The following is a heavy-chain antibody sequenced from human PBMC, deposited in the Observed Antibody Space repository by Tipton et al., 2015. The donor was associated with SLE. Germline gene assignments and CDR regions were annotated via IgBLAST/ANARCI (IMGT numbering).Heavy chain of an antibody. CDR3: ARLGYCTGGVCYSHYYYGMDV. D-gene: IGHD2-8*02. Sequence: TLSLTCTVSGGSISSGDYYWGWIRQPPGRGLEWIGNIYYSGSTYYNPSLKSRVTMSIDTSDNQFSLRLTSVTAADTAVYYCARLGYCTGGVCYSHYYYGMDVWGQGTTVTVSS. V-gene: IGHV4-39*07. CDR1: GGSISSGDYY. CDR2: IYYSGST. J-gene: IGHJ6*02.